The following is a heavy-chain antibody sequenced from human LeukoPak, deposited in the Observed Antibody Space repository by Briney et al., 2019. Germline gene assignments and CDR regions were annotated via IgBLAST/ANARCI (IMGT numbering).Heavy chain of an antibody. D-gene: IGHD5-12*01. CDR3: ARIPLGYSGAYYFDY. J-gene: IGHJ4*02. CDR2: ISSSGSV. V-gene: IGHV4-4*09. Sequence: PSETLSLTCTVSRGSISGSIRSYSWSWLRQPPGKGLEWIGYISSSGSVNDNPSLRSRVTISVDTSKNQFFLNLSSVNAADTAVYYCARIPLGYSGAYYFDYWGQGTLVTVSP. CDR1: RGSISGSIRSYS.